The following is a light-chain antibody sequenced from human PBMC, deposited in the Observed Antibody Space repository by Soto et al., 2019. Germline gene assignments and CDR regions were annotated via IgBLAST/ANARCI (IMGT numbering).Light chain of an antibody. CDR1: SSDVGGYNF. Sequence: QAALTQPASVSGSPGQSITISCTGTSSDVGGYNFVSWYQHNPGKAPKLIIYDVSNRPSGVSNRFSGSKSGNTASLTISGLQSDDEADYYCSSYTPSSTPFVFGTGTKLTVL. V-gene: IGLV2-14*03. CDR2: DVS. CDR3: SSYTPSSTPFV. J-gene: IGLJ1*01.